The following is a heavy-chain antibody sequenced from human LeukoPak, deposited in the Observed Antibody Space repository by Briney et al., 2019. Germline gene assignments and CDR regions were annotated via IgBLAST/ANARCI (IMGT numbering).Heavy chain of an antibody. CDR1: GFTFDNYA. Sequence: PGGSLRLSCAASGFTFDNYAMSWVRQAPGKGLEWVSTISGSGGSTSYTDSVKGRFTISRDNSKDTLYLQMNSLRAEDTAVFYCAKRSGQFYFDYWGQGTLVTVSS. CDR3: AKRSGQFYFDY. J-gene: IGHJ4*01. V-gene: IGHV3-23*01. CDR2: ISGSGGST.